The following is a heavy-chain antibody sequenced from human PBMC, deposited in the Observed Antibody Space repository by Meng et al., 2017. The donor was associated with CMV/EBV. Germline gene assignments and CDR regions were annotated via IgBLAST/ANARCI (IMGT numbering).Heavy chain of an antibody. CDR1: GMNFGDAW. CDR2: TRSKKSGGTI. J-gene: IGHJ4*02. V-gene: IGHV3-15*07. Sequence: SGMNFGDAWMHWGRQVPGKGLEWVGLTRSKKSGGTIDYAAPVKGRFTISRDDSQNMLYLQMSSLKTDDTAVYFCTHHGGGLQFGTDDFWGQGTLVTVSS. D-gene: IGHD5-24*01. CDR3: THHGGGLQFGTDDF.